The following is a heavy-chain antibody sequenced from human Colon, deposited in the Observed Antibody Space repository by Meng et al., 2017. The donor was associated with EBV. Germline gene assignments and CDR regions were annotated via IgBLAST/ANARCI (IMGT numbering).Heavy chain of an antibody. CDR3: ARVSIGWDYFVY. D-gene: IGHD6-19*01. CDR2: IHYSWST. V-gene: IGHV4-31*03. CDR1: SVFAMTGGFF. J-gene: IGHJ4*02. Sequence: VQLQQDGPRPGKPSPDLSSPCIVFSVFAMTGGFFWTGVRHPPGKGLDLFWHIHYSWSTFYSPSLKRRVIISIDTSKNQFSLNLRSVTAADTAVYYCARVSIGWDYFVYWGQGTLVTVSS.